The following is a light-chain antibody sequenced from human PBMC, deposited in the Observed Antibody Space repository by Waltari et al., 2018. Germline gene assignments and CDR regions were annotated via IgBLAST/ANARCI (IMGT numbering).Light chain of an antibody. CDR3: QQYDSLPLT. CDR2: ATS. J-gene: IGKJ3*01. Sequence: DVQMTQSPSSLSASVGDRVTITCQASPDISNYLNWYQQKPGKAPNLLIYATSNLESGVPSRFSGSGSGTLFTFTISSLQPEDIATYYCQQYDSLPLTFGPGTTVDV. CDR1: PDISNY. V-gene: IGKV1-33*01.